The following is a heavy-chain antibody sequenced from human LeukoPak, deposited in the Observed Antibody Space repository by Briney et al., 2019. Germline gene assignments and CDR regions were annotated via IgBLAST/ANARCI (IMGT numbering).Heavy chain of an antibody. CDR2: ISGSGGST. Sequence: GGSLRLSCAASGFTFSGYGMSWVRQAPGKGLKWVSAISGSGGSTYYADSVKGRITISRDNSKNTLYLQMNSLRAEDTAVYYCARVTGYMTEDYFDYWGQGTLITVSS. D-gene: IGHD6-13*01. V-gene: IGHV3-23*01. CDR1: GFTFSGYG. CDR3: ARVTGYMTEDYFDY. J-gene: IGHJ4*02.